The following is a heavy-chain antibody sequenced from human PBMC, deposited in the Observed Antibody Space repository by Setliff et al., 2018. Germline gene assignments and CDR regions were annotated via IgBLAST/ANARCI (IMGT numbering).Heavy chain of an antibody. CDR1: GSTFTNYG. D-gene: IGHD3-3*01. CDR3: ARGIMIFGVDIIGYYFDH. Sequence: ASVKVSCKASGSTFTNYGIHWVRQAPGQRLEWMGWINAGSGDTGYSQIFQARVTITRDTYTNTAYMELTSLRSEDTAVYFCARGIMIFGVDIIGYYFDHWGPGTLVTVFS. V-gene: IGHV1-3*01. CDR2: INAGSGDT. J-gene: IGHJ4*02.